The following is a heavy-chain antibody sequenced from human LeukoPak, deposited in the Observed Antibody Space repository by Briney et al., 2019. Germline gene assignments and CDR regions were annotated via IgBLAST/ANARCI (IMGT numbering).Heavy chain of an antibody. D-gene: IGHD3-3*01. V-gene: IGHV3-33*01. CDR2: IWSDGAKH. J-gene: IGHJ4*02. Sequence: GTSLRLSCAASGFSFAGHAMHWVRQAPGKGLEWVAIIWSDGAKHYYADSVKDRVTISRDNSKNTLYLEMDSLRAEDTAVYFCARHGGGANFFDPFDSWGQGTLVTVSS. CDR3: ARHGGGANFFDPFDS. CDR1: GFSFAGHA.